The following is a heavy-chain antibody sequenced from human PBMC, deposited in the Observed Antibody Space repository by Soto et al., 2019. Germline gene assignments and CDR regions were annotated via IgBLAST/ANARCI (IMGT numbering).Heavy chain of an antibody. CDR3: AKRAAEYYYDSSGYYYSEGDAFDI. V-gene: IGHV3-30*18. Sequence: QVQLVESGGGVVQPGRSLRLSCAASGFTFSSYGMHWVRQAPGKGLEWVAVISYDGSIKYYADSVKGRFTISRDNSKNTLFLQMNSLGAEDTAVYYCAKRAAEYYYDSSGYYYSEGDAFDIWGQGTMVTVSS. J-gene: IGHJ3*02. CDR2: ISYDGSIK. D-gene: IGHD3-22*01. CDR1: GFTFSSYG.